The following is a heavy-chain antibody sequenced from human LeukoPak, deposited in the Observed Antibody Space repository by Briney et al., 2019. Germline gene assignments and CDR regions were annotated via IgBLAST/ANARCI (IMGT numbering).Heavy chain of an antibody. CDR2: ISYDGSNK. Sequence: GGSLRLSCVASGFTFSIHWMTWVRQAPGKGLEWVAVISYDGSNKYYADSVKGRFTISRDNAKNSLYLQMNSLRVEDTAFYYCAKHGGSGWTAHYSYGLDVWGQGTTVTVSS. J-gene: IGHJ6*02. CDR1: GFTFSIHW. D-gene: IGHD6-19*01. CDR3: AKHGGSGWTAHYSYGLDV. V-gene: IGHV3-30*18.